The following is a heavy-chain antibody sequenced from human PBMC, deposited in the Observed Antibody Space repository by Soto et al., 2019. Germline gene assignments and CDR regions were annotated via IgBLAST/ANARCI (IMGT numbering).Heavy chain of an antibody. V-gene: IGHV4-59*01. J-gene: IGHJ5*02. CDR2: ISDSGST. D-gene: IGHD1-1*01. CDR3: ARDHVTAGLGWLDP. CDR1: GGSISSYY. Sequence: QVQLQESGPGLVKPSETLSLTCTVSGGSISSYYWSWIRQPPGKGLEWIGYISDSGSTKYNPSLKRRVTISVDTSKKQFSRKLSSVTAADTAVYYCARDHVTAGLGWLDPWGQGTLVTVSS.